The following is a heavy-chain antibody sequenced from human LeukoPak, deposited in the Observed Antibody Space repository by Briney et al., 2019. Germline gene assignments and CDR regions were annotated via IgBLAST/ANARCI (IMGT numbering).Heavy chain of an antibody. V-gene: IGHV1-18*01. CDR3: ARWEWELPLPDDFDY. CDR1: GYTFTSYG. Sequence: ASVKVSFTASGYTFTSYGISWVRQAPGQGLEWMGWISAYNGNTNYAQKLQGRVTMTTDTSTSTAYMELRSLRSDDTAVYYCARWEWELPLPDDFDYWGQGTLVTVSS. CDR2: ISAYNGNT. J-gene: IGHJ4*02. D-gene: IGHD1-26*01.